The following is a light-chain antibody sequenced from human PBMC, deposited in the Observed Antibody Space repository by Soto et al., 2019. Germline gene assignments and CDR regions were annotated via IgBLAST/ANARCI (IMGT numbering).Light chain of an antibody. J-gene: IGKJ1*01. V-gene: IGKV1-5*03. CDR1: QSLSSW. CDR3: QQYNSYSGT. CDR2: KAS. Sequence: DIQMTQSPSSLSASVGDRVTITCRASQSLSSWLAWYQQKPGKAPKLLLYKASSLESGVPSRFSGSGSGTEFTLTISSLQTDDFATYYCQQYNSYSGTFGKGTK.